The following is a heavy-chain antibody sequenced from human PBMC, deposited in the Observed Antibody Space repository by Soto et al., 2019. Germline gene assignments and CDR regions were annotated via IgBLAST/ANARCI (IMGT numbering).Heavy chain of an antibody. CDR1: GFTFSSYS. V-gene: IGHV3-21*01. J-gene: IGHJ4*02. Sequence: EVQLVESAGGLVKPGGSLRLSCAASGFTFSSYSMNWVRQAPGKGLEWVSSISSSSSYIYYADSVKGRFTISRDNAKNSLYLQMNSLRAEDTAVYYCAREVSNYSGYDFDYWGQGTLVTVSS. CDR2: ISSSSSYI. CDR3: AREVSNYSGYDFDY. D-gene: IGHD5-12*01.